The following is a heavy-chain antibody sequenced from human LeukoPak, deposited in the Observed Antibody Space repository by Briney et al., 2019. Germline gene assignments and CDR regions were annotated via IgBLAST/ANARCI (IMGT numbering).Heavy chain of an antibody. D-gene: IGHD6-13*01. V-gene: IGHV3-15*01. Sequence: TPGGSLRLSCAASGFTFSNAWMSWVRQAPGKGLEWVGRIKSKTDGGTTDYAAPVKGRFTISRDDSKNTLYLQMNSLKTEDTAVYYCAREESWEASFDYWGQGTLVTVSS. CDR1: GFTFSNAW. CDR2: IKSKTDGGTT. CDR3: AREESWEASFDY. J-gene: IGHJ4*02.